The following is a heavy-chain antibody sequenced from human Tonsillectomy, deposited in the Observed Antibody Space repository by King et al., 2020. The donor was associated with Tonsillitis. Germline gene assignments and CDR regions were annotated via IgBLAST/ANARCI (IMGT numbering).Heavy chain of an antibody. CDR2: ISYDGSNK. D-gene: IGHD1-26*01. J-gene: IGHJ6*02. Sequence: MHWVRQAPGKVLDWVAVISYDGSNKYYTDSVKGRMTISRDNSKNTLFLQMNSLRAVDTAVYYCAKDVGNYYCYQHDGMYVWGQGNTVTVSS. V-gene: IGHV3-30*18. CDR3: AKDVGNYYCYQHDGMYV.